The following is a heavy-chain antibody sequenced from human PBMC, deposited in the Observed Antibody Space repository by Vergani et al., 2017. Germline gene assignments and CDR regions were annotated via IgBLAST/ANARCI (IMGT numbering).Heavy chain of an antibody. CDR1: GFSLSTSGVG. D-gene: IGHD3-22*01. Sequence: QITLKESGPTLVKPTQTLTLTCTFSGFSLSTSGVGVGWIRQPPGKALEWLALIYWNDDKRYSPSLKSRLTITKDTSNNQVVLTMTNMDPVDTATYYCAHLYYYDSSGYPSDYFDYWGQGTLVTVSS. CDR3: AHLYYYDSSGYPSDYFDY. CDR2: IYWNDDK. J-gene: IGHJ4*02. V-gene: IGHV2-5*01.